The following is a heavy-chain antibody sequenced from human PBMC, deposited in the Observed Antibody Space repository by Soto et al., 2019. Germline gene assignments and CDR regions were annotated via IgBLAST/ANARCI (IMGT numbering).Heavy chain of an antibody. CDR3: ARDRNEYASPESSSSYVYGMDV. V-gene: IGHV1-46*01. CDR2: INASGGST. CDR1: GYTFTGYY. Sequence: ASVKVSCKACGYTFTGYYRHWVRQAPGQGLEWMGIINASGGSTSYAQKFQGRVTMTRDTSTSTAYMVLSSRRSEDTAVYYCARDRNEYASPESSSSYVYGMDVWGQGTTVTVSS. D-gene: IGHD6-6*01. J-gene: IGHJ6*02.